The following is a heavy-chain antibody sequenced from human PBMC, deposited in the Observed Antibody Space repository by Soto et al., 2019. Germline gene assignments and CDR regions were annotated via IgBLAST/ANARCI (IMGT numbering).Heavy chain of an antibody. V-gene: IGHV3-21*01. Sequence: GGSLRLSCAASGFTFLSFTMTWVRHSPGKGLEWVSTISSNSAYIYYTDALRGRFTISRDNAKNSLHLRMNTLRAEDTAVYYCTRDASRDSSARGWFDPFGTGTLV. CDR1: GFTFLSFT. D-gene: IGHD6-13*01. CDR3: TRDASRDSSARGWFDP. CDR2: ISSNSAYI. J-gene: IGHJ5*02.